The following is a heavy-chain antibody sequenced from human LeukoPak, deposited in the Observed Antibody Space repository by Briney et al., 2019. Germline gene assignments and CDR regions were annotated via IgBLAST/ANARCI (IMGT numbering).Heavy chain of an antibody. J-gene: IGHJ3*02. Sequence: PGGSLRLSCAASGFTFSTYGMNWVRQAPGKGLEWVSYISSSTSTIYYADSVKGRFTISRDNAKNSLYLQMNSLRAEDTAVYYCARDFGRDGDFHAFDIWGQGTMVTVSS. V-gene: IGHV3-48*01. CDR3: ARDFGRDGDFHAFDI. D-gene: IGHD4-17*01. CDR2: ISSSTSTI. CDR1: GFTFSTYG.